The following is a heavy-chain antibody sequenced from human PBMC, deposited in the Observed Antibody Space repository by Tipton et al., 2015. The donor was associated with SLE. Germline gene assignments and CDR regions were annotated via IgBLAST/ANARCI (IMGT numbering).Heavy chain of an antibody. CDR2: ISAENGKT. D-gene: IGHD1-26*01. J-gene: IGHJ4*02. CDR3: ARGGGSYLMDF. V-gene: IGHV1-18*01. Sequence: QLVQSGGEVKKPGASVRVSCKASGYTFSRYGVTWVRQAPEQGPEWMGWISAENGKTDYAEKFQDRVTLTTDTSTSTAYMDVWSLRSDDTAVYYCARGGGSYLMDFWGQGTLITVSS. CDR1: GYTFSRYG.